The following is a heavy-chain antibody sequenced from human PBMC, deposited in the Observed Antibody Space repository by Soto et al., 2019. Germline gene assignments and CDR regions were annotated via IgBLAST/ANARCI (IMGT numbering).Heavy chain of an antibody. V-gene: IGHV4-31*03. CDR3: ARVGPDCSGGSCYSNWFDP. CDR2: IYYSGST. Sequence: SETLSLTCTVSGGSISSGGYYWSWIRQHPGKGLEWIVYIYYSGSTYYNPSLKSRVTISVDTSKNQFSLKLSSVTAADTAVYYCARVGPDCSGGSCYSNWFDPWGQGTLVTVSS. CDR1: GGSISSGGYY. J-gene: IGHJ5*02. D-gene: IGHD2-15*01.